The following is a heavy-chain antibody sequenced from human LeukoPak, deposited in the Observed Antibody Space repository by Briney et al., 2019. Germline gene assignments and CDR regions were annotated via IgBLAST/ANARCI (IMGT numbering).Heavy chain of an antibody. CDR2: INPNSGGT. V-gene: IGHV1-2*06. CDR1: GGTFSSYA. D-gene: IGHD3-16*01. J-gene: IGHJ5*02. CDR3: AREDDDYDGKWFDP. Sequence: ASVKVSCKASGGTFSSYAISWVRQAPGQGLEWMGRINPNSGGTKFAQKFQGRVTMTRDTSIRTAYMELSRLTSDDTAVYYCAREDDDYDGKWFDPWGQGTLVTVSS.